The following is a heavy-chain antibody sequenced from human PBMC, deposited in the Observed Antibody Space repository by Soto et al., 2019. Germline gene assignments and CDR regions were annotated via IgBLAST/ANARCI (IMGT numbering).Heavy chain of an antibody. J-gene: IGHJ4*02. Sequence: GASVKVTCKASGYTFTGYCMHWVRQAPGQGLEWMGWINPNSGGTNYAQKFQGWVTMTRDTSISTAYMELSRLRSDDTAVYYCARECSSTSCYGFDYWGQGTLVTVSS. CDR1: GYTFTGYC. CDR2: INPNSGGT. V-gene: IGHV1-2*04. D-gene: IGHD2-2*01. CDR3: ARECSSTSCYGFDY.